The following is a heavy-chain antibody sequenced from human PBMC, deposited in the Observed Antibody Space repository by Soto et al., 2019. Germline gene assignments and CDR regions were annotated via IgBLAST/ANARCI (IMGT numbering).Heavy chain of an antibody. D-gene: IGHD2-2*01. CDR2: IYPGDSDT. Sequence: EVQLVQPGAEVKKPGASLKISCKGSGYSFTSYWIGWVRQMPGKGLEWMGIIYPGDSDTRYSPSFQGQVTISADKSISTAYLQWSSLKASDTAMYYCAIRSRYAVGVYGMDVWGQGTTVTVSS. CDR3: AIRSRYAVGVYGMDV. J-gene: IGHJ6*02. V-gene: IGHV5-51*01. CDR1: GYSFTSYW.